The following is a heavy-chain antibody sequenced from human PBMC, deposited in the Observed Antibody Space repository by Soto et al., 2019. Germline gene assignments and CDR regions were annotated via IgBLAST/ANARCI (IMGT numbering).Heavy chain of an antibody. CDR2: ISYGGGTT. Sequence: GGSMRLSCAASELTFSNYAMSWVRQAPGKGLEWVSAISYGGGTTYYADSVKGRFTISRDNSKNTLYLQMNSLRAEDTAVYYCAKRSSGWYYSYWGQGTLVTVSS. CDR3: AKRSSGWYYSY. CDR1: ELTFSNYA. J-gene: IGHJ4*02. D-gene: IGHD6-19*01. V-gene: IGHV3-23*01.